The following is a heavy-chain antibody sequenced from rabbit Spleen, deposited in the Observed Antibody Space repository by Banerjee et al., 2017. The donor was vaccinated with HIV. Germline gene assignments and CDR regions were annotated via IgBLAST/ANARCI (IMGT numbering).Heavy chain of an antibody. Sequence: QSLEESGGDLVKPGTSLTLTCAASGFSFISGYYMCWVRQAPGKGLGWIACIAAGSGGTTYFATWARGRFTCSKTSSTTVTLQMTRLTAADTATYFCARDPGSSFSSYGMDLWGQGTLVTVS. V-gene: IGHV1S40*01. CDR3: ARDPGSSFSSYGMDL. D-gene: IGHD8-1*01. CDR1: GFSFISGYY. J-gene: IGHJ6*01. CDR2: IAAGSGGTT.